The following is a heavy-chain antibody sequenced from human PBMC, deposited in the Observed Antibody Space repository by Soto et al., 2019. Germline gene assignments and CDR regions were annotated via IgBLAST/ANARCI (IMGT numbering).Heavy chain of an antibody. V-gene: IGHV3-23*01. CDR2: ISGSGGST. Sequence: GSLRLSCAASGFTFSSYAMSWVRQAPGKGLEWVSAISGSGGSTYYADSVKGRFTISRDNSKNTLYLQMNSLRAEDTAVYYCAKADSKYDFWSGYYIDYWGQGTLVTVSS. D-gene: IGHD3-3*01. CDR3: AKADSKYDFWSGYYIDY. J-gene: IGHJ4*02. CDR1: GFTFSSYA.